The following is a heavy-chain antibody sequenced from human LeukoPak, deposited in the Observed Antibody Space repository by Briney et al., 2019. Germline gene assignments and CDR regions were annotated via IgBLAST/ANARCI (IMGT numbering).Heavy chain of an antibody. CDR3: ARHASVDGNWPRPLDY. J-gene: IGHJ4*02. CDR1: GGSISSSPYY. CDR2: IYYSGST. D-gene: IGHD6-19*01. V-gene: IGHV4-39*01. Sequence: SETLSLTCTVSGGSISSSPYYWGSIRQPPGKGLEWIGNIYYSGSTYHNPSLKTRVTISVDTSKNQFSLKLTSVTAADTAVYYCARHASVDGNWPRPLDYWGQGSLVTVSS.